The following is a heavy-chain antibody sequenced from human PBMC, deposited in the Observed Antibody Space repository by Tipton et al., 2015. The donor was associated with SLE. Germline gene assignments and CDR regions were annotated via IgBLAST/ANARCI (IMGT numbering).Heavy chain of an antibody. CDR1: GGTISSGSYY. D-gene: IGHD2-2*02. CDR3: ARDVDCSSTSCYTGNWFDP. Sequence: TLSLTCTDSGGTISSGSYYWSWIRQPAGKGLEWIGRIYTSGSTNYNPSLKSRVTISVDTSKNQFSLKLKSVTAADTAVYYCARDVDCSSTSCYTGNWFDPWGQGTLVTVSS. V-gene: IGHV4-61*02. J-gene: IGHJ5*02. CDR2: IYTSGST.